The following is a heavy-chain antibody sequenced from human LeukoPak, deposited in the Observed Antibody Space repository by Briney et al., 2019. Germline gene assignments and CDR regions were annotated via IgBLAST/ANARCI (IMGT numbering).Heavy chain of an antibody. CDR1: GGSISSSSYY. D-gene: IGHD6-13*01. J-gene: IGHJ4*02. Sequence: SKTLSLTCTVSGGSISSSSYYWGWIRQPPGKGLEWIGSIYYSGSTYYNPSLKSRVTISVDTSKNQFSLKLSSVTAADTAVYYCARYSPIYSSSWYYFDYWGQGTLVTVSS. V-gene: IGHV4-39*07. CDR3: ARYSPIYSSSWYYFDY. CDR2: IYYSGST.